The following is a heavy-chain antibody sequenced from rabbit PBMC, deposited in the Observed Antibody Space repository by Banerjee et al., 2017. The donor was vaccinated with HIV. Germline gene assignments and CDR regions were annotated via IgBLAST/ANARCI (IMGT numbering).Heavy chain of an antibody. CDR3: ARDLAGVIGWNFNL. CDR1: GIDFSRCG. Sequence: QEQLEESGGDLVKPEGSLTLSCKASGIDFSRCGISWVRQAPGKGLEWIACINTSSGNAVYANWAKGRFTISKTSSTTVTLQMTSLTAADTATHFCARDLAGVIGWNFNLWGQGTL. J-gene: IGHJ4*01. D-gene: IGHD4-1*01. V-gene: IGHV1S45*01. CDR2: INTSSGNA.